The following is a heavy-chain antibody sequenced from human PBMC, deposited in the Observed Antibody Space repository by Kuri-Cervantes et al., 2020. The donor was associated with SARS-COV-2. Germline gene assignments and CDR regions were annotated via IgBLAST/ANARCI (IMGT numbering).Heavy chain of an antibody. D-gene: IGHD3-22*01. J-gene: IGHJ2*01. CDR2: INHSGST. CDR1: GGSFSGYY. CDR3: ARVKYYDSSGYLYWYFDL. V-gene: IGHV4-34*01. Sequence: SETLSLTCAVYGGSFSGYYWSWIRQPPGKGLEWIGEINHSGSTNYNPSLKSRVTISVDTSKNQFSLKLSSVTAADTAVYYCARVKYYDSSGYLYWYFDLWGRGTLVTVS.